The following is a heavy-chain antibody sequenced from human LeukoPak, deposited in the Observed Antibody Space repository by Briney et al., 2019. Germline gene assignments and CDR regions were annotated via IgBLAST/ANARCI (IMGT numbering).Heavy chain of an antibody. CDR3: ARIKGSRWLDY. CDR2: IDTSGTT. Sequence: PSETLSLTCTVSGGSISSYYWSWIRQPAGKGLEWIGRIDTSGTTKYNPSLKSRVTMSLDTSKNQFSLKLRSVTAADTAVYYCARIKGSRWLDYWGQGTLVTVSS. J-gene: IGHJ4*02. V-gene: IGHV4-4*07. D-gene: IGHD6-13*01. CDR1: GGSISSYY.